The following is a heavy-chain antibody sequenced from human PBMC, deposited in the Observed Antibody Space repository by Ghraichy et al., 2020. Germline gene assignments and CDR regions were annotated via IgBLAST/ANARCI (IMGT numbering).Heavy chain of an antibody. CDR3: ARDYDTTGYFFYGMDV. CDR2: ITSSSTYI. V-gene: IGHV3-21*01. D-gene: IGHD3-22*01. CDR1: GFTFSTYS. Sequence: GESLNISCAASGFTFSTYSMNWVRQAPGKGLEWVSSITSSSTYIYYSDALKGRFTISRDNAKNSLYLQMNSLRAEDTAVYYCARDYDTTGYFFYGMDVWGQGNTVTVSS. J-gene: IGHJ6*02.